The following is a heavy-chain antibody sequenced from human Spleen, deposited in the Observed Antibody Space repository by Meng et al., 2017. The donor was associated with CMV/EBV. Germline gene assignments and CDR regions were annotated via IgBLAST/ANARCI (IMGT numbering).Heavy chain of an antibody. J-gene: IGHJ5*02. Sequence: QVQLQQWGAGLVKPSVTLSRTCAVFGGSFSGYYWSWIRQPPGKGLEWIGEINHSGSTNYTPSLKSRVTISVDTSKNQFSLKLSSVTAADTAVYYCARGLGYYLLGWFDPWGQGTLVTVSS. CDR1: GGSFSGYY. D-gene: IGHD3-10*01. CDR3: ARGLGYYLLGWFDP. V-gene: IGHV4-34*01. CDR2: INHSGST.